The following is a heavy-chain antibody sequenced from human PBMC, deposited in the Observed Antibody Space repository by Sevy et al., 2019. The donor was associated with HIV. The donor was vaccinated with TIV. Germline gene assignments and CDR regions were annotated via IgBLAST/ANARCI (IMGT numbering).Heavy chain of an antibody. CDR2: ISSSYI. J-gene: IGHJ4*02. CDR1: GFTFSSYS. V-gene: IGHV3-21*01. Sequence: GGSLRLSCAASGFTFSSYSMNWVRQAPGKGLEWVSSISSSYIYYADSVKGRFTISRDNAKNSLYLQMNSLRAEDTAVYYCARVVGANVDYWGQGTLVTVSS. CDR3: ARVVGANVDY. D-gene: IGHD1-26*01.